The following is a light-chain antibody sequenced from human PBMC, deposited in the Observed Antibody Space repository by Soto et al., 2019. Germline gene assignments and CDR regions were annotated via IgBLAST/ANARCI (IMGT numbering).Light chain of an antibody. CDR1: DSVLYSSNKKNY. CDR2: WAS. CDR3: QQYYSTPLT. J-gene: IGKJ4*01. Sequence: VMSQSPDSLAVSLGERATINCRSRDSVLYSSNKKNYLDWYQQKPGQSPQLLIYWASTRESGVPDRFSGSGSGTDFTLKISRLQAEDVAVYYCQQYYSTPLTFGGGTKVDIK. V-gene: IGKV4-1*01.